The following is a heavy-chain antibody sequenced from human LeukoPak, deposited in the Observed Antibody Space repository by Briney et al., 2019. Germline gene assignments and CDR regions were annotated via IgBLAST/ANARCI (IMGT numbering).Heavy chain of an antibody. CDR2: ISSDGSGT. V-gene: IGHV3-74*01. CDR1: GFTFSSYW. CDR3: AKDLGLRAYHYYDMDV. D-gene: IGHD3-10*01. Sequence: GGSLRLSCAASGFTFSSYWMHWVRQAPGKGLVWVSGISSDGSGTTYADSVKGRFTISRDNAKNTLYLQMNSLRAEDTAVYYCAKDLGLRAYHYYDMDVWGQGTTVTVSS. J-gene: IGHJ6*02.